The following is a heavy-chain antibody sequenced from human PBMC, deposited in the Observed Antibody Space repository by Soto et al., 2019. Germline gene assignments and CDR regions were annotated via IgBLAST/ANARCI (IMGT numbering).Heavy chain of an antibody. CDR2: IYYSGST. V-gene: IGHV4-59*01. CDR3: ARDRARNDAFDI. Sequence: QVQLQESGPGLVKPSETLYLSCTVSGGSISSYYWIWIGQPPGKGLEWIGYIYYSGSTNYNPSLKSRVTISVDTSKNPFSLKLTSVTAAVMAVYYCARDRARNDAFDIWGQGTMVTVSS. J-gene: IGHJ3*02. CDR1: GGSISSYY.